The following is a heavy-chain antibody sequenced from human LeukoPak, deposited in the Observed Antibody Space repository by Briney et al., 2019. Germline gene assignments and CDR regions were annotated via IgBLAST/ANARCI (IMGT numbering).Heavy chain of an antibody. CDR2: IHTSGST. CDR1: GGSISSYY. CDR3: ARDTADGSGSYSWFDP. D-gene: IGHD3-10*01. V-gene: IGHV4-4*07. Sequence: PSETLSLTCTVSGGSISSYYWSWIRQPAGKGLEWIGRIHTSGSTNYNPSLKSRVTMSVDTSKNQFSLKLSSVTAADTAVYYCARDTADGSGSYSWFDPWGQGTLVTVSS. J-gene: IGHJ5*02.